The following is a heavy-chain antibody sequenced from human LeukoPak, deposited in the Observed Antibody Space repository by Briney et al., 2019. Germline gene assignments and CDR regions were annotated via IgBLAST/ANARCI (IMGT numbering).Heavy chain of an antibody. CDR1: GFTFSSYA. CDR3: ARDRVGATTNFDY. CDR2: IYSGSNT. J-gene: IGHJ4*02. D-gene: IGHD1-26*01. Sequence: GGSLRLSCAASGFTFSSYAMSWVRQAPGKGLDWVSVIYSGSNTYYADSVKGRFTISRDNSKNTLYLQMNGLRAEDTAVYYCARDRVGATTNFDYWGQGTLVTVSS. V-gene: IGHV3-53*01.